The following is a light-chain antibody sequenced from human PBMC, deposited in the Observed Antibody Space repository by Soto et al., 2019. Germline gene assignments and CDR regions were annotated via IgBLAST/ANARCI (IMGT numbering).Light chain of an antibody. CDR3: SSYTSSSTVV. CDR1: SSDVGGYNY. V-gene: IGLV2-14*01. J-gene: IGLJ1*01. Sequence: QSALTQPASVSGSPGQSITISCTGTSSDVGGYNYVSWYQHYPGKAPKLIIYEVSNRPSGVSNRFSGSKSGNTASLTISGLQADDEADYYCSSYTSSSTVVFGIGTKVTVL. CDR2: EVS.